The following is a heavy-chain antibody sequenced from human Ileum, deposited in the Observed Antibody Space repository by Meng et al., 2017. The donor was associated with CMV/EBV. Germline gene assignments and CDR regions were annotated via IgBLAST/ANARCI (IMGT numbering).Heavy chain of an antibody. CDR2: IYHGGST. V-gene: IGHV4-4*07. CDR3: ARGPGGFGDFNFDY. CDR1: GDSITSFY. D-gene: IGHD3-16*01. Sequence: QVQPQEAGPGLVKPSDTLSLTCTVSGDSITSFYWSWIRQPAGKALEWIGRIYHGGSTNYNPSLKSRVTLSVDTSKNQFSMRLTSVTAADTAVYYCARGPGGFGDFNFDYWGQGTLVTVSS. J-gene: IGHJ4*02.